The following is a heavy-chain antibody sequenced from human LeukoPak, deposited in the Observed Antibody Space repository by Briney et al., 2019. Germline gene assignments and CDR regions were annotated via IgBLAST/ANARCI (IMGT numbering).Heavy chain of an antibody. D-gene: IGHD6-19*01. CDR3: AKDGAQYSSGPECDP. CDR1: GFTFSSYA. Sequence: PGGSLRLSCAASGFTFSSYAMSWVRQAPGKGLKWVAGISGSGDSTYYADSVKGRFTISRDNSKNTLYLQMNSLRAEDTAVYYCAKDGAQYSSGPECDPRGQGTLVTVSS. CDR2: ISGSGDST. J-gene: IGHJ5*02. V-gene: IGHV3-23*01.